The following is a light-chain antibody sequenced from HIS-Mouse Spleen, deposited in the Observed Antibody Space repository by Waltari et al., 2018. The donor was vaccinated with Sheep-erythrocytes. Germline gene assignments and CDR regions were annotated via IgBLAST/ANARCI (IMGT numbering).Light chain of an antibody. V-gene: IGLV2-11*01. CDR1: SSDVGGYNY. J-gene: IGLJ1*01. CDR2: DVS. Sequence: QSALTQPRSVSGSPGQSVTISCTGTSSDVGGYNYVSWYQHHPGKAPKLMIYDVSKGPSGVPDRFSGSKSGNTASLTISGLQAEDEADYYCCSYAGSYNHVFATGTKVTVL. CDR3: CSYAGSYNHV.